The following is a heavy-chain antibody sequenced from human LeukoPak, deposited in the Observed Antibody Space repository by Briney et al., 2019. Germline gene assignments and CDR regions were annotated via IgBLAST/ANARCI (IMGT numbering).Heavy chain of an antibody. CDR1: GGSISGHY. V-gene: IGHV4-59*11. CDR3: ARRGSWGEPRPFDY. Sequence: SETLSLTCTVSGGSISGHYWNWIRQAPGKGLEWIGYIYYTGSTTYNPSVKSRITISLDTSKKQISLKLRSVTAADTAVYHCARRGSWGEPRPFDYWGQGSLVTVSS. J-gene: IGHJ4*02. D-gene: IGHD3-16*01. CDR2: IYYTGST.